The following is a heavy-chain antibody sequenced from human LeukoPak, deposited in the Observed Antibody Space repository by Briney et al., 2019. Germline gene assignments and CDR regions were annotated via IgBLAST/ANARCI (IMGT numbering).Heavy chain of an antibody. Sequence: GASVTLSCKTSGYRFTAHFMYWVRQAPGQGLEWMGWINPNDGGTNYAQKFQGRVTLTRDTTFTTTYMDVTHLTSDDTAVYYCARGGVPGQQLDYWGPGTLVTVSS. CDR2: INPNDGGT. D-gene: IGHD6-13*01. CDR1: GYRFTAHF. J-gene: IGHJ4*02. V-gene: IGHV1-2*02. CDR3: ARGGVPGQQLDY.